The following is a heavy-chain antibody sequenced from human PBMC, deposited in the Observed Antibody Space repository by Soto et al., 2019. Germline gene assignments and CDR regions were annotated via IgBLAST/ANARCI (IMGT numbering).Heavy chain of an antibody. CDR1: GFTFSNLW. D-gene: IGHD3-10*01. J-gene: IGHJ4*02. CDR3: TRDIGGWGAY. CDR2: INVDGRII. V-gene: IGHV3-74*01. Sequence: GSLRLSCAASGFTFSNLWMHWVRQVPRKGLMWVSRINVDGRIINYADSVKGRFTISRDNARDTLYLEMNSLRAEDTVIYYGTRDIGGWGAYWGQGALVTVSS.